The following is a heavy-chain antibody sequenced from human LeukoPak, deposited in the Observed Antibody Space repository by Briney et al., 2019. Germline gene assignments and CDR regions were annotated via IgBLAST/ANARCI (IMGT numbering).Heavy chain of an antibody. J-gene: IGHJ4*02. CDR3: SGSSLGTITAGSFDY. Sequence: ASVTVSCKSTGYTFSSYGLAWVRQPPGQGLEWMGCISGYNGNTNYAHKLQGRVSMTTDTSTTTPTMYLRSLTYNDSALCYCSGSSLGTITAGSFDYWGQGTLVTVSS. V-gene: IGHV1-18*01. D-gene: IGHD5-24*01. CDR2: ISGYNGNT. CDR1: GYTFSSYG.